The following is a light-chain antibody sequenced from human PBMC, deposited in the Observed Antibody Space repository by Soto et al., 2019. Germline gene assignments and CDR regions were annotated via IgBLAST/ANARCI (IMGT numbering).Light chain of an antibody. V-gene: IGLV2-14*03. J-gene: IGLJ3*02. CDR2: EVA. Sequence: LTQTASVSGSPGQSITMSCTGTSSDVGGYNFVSWYQQHPGKAPKLIVHEVANRLSGVSGRFSGSKSGNTAFLTISGLQAEDEAVYYCCSHSSSITWMFGGGTQLTVL. CDR3: CSHSSSITWM. CDR1: SSDVGGYNF.